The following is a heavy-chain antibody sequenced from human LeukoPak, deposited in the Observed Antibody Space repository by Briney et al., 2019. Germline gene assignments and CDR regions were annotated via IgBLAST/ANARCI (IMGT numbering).Heavy chain of an antibody. CDR2: ISAYNGNT. Sequence: ASVKVSCKASGYTFTSYGISWVRQAPGQGLEWMGWISAYNGNTNYAQKLQGRVTMTTDTSTSTAYMELRSLRSDDTAVYYCARDYYGSGSYYSNLLDYWGQGTLVTASS. D-gene: IGHD3-10*01. CDR1: GYTFTSYG. V-gene: IGHV1-18*01. J-gene: IGHJ4*02. CDR3: ARDYYGSGSYYSNLLDY.